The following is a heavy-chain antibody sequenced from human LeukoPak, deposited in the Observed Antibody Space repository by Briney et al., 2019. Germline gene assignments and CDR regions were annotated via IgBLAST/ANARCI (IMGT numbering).Heavy chain of an antibody. V-gene: IGHV1-8*01. J-gene: IGHJ6*02. D-gene: IGHD6-13*01. CDR3: ARRYSSSWYDYYYYGMDA. Sequence: ASVKVSCKASGYTFTSYDINWVRQATGQGLEWMGWMNPNSGNTGYAQKFQGRVTMTRNTSISTAYMELSSLRSEDTAVYYCARRYSSSWYDYYYYGMDAWGQGTTVTVSS. CDR1: GYTFTSYD. CDR2: MNPNSGNT.